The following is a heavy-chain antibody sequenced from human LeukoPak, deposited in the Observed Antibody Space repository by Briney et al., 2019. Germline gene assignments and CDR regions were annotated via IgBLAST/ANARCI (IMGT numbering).Heavy chain of an antibody. Sequence: ASVKVSCKASGYTFTSYYMHWVRQAPGQGLEWMGIINPSGGSTSYAQKFQGRVTMTRDMSTSTVYMELSSLRSEDTAVYYCARESDYYDSSSYIGRYFDYWGQGTLVTVSS. CDR2: INPSGGST. D-gene: IGHD3-22*01. V-gene: IGHV1-46*01. CDR3: ARESDYYDSSSYIGRYFDY. J-gene: IGHJ4*02. CDR1: GYTFTSYY.